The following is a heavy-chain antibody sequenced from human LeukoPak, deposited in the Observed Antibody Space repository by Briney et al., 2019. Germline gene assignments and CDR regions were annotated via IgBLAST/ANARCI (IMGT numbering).Heavy chain of an antibody. Sequence: PGGSLRLSCAASGFTFDDYGMSWVRQAPGKGLEWVSGINWNGGSTGYADSVKGRFTISRDNAKNSLYLQMNSLRAENTALYYCARYSPVSLYDWFDPWGQGTLVTVSS. CDR2: INWNGGST. J-gene: IGHJ5*02. V-gene: IGHV3-20*04. CDR1: GFTFDDYG. CDR3: ARYSPVSLYDWFDP. D-gene: IGHD2-15*01.